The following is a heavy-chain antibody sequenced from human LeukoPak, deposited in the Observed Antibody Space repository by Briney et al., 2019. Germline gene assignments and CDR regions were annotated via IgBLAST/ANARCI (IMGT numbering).Heavy chain of an antibody. D-gene: IGHD2-2*01. V-gene: IGHV4-59*01. Sequence: SETLSLTCTVSGGSISGYHWNWIRQPPGKGLEWIGYIYYSGSTDYNPSLKSRVTISVDTSKNQFSLKLSSVTAADTAVYYCARGVPAADNWFDPWGQGTLVTVSS. J-gene: IGHJ5*02. CDR3: ARGVPAADNWFDP. CDR2: IYYSGST. CDR1: GGSISGYH.